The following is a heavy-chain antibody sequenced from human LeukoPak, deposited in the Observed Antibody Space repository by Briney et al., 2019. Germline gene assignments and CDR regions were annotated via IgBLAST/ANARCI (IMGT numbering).Heavy chain of an antibody. CDR2: INPNSGGT. J-gene: IGHJ4*02. CDR3: ALLDSSGSLFDY. V-gene: IGHV1-2*02. D-gene: IGHD3-22*01. CDR1: GYTFTGYY. Sequence: GASVKVSCKASGYTFTGYYMHWVRQAPGQGLEWMGWINPNSGGTNYAQKFQGRVTMTRDTSISTAHMELSRLRSDDTAVYYCALLDSSGSLFDYWGQGTLVTVSS.